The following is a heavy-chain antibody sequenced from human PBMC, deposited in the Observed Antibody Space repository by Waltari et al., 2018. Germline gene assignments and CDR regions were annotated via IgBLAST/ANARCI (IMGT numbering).Heavy chain of an antibody. CDR3: ARRGRECSGGSCYSLFDY. V-gene: IGHV4-34*01. CDR2: INHSGST. CDR1: GRSFRGYY. J-gene: IGHJ4*02. Sequence: QVQLQQWGAGLLRPSETLSLTCAGYGRSFRGYYWSRIRQPPGKGLEWIGEINHSGSTNYNPSLKSRVTISVDTSKNQFSLKLSSVTAAETAVYYCARRGRECSGGSCYSLFDYWGQGTLVTVSS. D-gene: IGHD2-15*01.